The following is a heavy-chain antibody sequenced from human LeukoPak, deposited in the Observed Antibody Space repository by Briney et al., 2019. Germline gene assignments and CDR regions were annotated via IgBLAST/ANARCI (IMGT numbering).Heavy chain of an antibody. CDR1: GFTFSSYG. V-gene: IGHV3-30*18. Sequence: GGSLRLSCAASGFTFSSYGMHWVRQAPGKGLEWVAVISYDGSNKYYADSVKGRFTISRDNSKNTLYLQMNSLRAEDTAVYYCAKFAGITNFGDYYDSSGSLGWYFDLWGRGTLVTVSS. D-gene: IGHD3-22*01. J-gene: IGHJ2*01. CDR2: ISYDGSNK. CDR3: AKFAGITNFGDYYDSSGSLGWYFDL.